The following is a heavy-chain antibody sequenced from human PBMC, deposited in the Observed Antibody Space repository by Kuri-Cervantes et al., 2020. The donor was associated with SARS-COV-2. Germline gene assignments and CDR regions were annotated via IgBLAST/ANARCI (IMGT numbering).Heavy chain of an antibody. J-gene: IGHJ4*02. D-gene: IGHD6-13*01. CDR1: EFTFSSFG. Sequence: GESLKISCAASEFTFSSFGMHWVRQAPGKGLEWVAVVWFDGSRQYYADSVKGRFTISRDNSKNTMYLEMNSLRAEDTAVCFCARERHGAAGGHFDYWGQGTVVTVSS. CDR3: ARERHGAAGGHFDY. V-gene: IGHV3-33*01. CDR2: VWFDGSRQ.